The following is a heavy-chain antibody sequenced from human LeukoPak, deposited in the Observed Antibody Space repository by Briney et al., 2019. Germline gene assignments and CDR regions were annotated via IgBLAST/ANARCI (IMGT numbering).Heavy chain of an antibody. D-gene: IGHD3-22*01. Sequence: GGSLRLSCAASGFTFSSYSMNWVRQAPGKGLEWVSGISWNSGSIGYADSVKGRFTISRDNAKNSLYLQMNSLRAEDTALYYCAKGHTDYYYDSSGYFDYWGQGTLVTVSS. CDR2: ISWNSGSI. J-gene: IGHJ4*02. CDR1: GFTFSSYS. V-gene: IGHV3-9*01. CDR3: AKGHTDYYYDSSGYFDY.